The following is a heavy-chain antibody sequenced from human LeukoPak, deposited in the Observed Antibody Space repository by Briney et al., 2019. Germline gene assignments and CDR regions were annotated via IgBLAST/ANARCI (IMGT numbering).Heavy chain of an antibody. V-gene: IGHV3-7*01. CDR2: INPDGSDK. J-gene: IGHJ4*02. CDR1: GFTFSTYA. D-gene: IGHD4-17*01. CDR3: ARDPGYGALDY. Sequence: GGSLRLSCAASGFTFSTYAMSWVRQAPGKGLEWVADINPDGSDKYYVDSLKGRFTISRDNAKNSLYLQMNSLRGEDTAVYYCARDPGYGALDYWGQGTLVTVSS.